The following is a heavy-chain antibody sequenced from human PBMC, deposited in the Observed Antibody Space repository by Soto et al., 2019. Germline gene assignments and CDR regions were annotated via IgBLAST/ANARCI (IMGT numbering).Heavy chain of an antibody. CDR3: AGASDHFDY. J-gene: IGHJ4*02. CDR2: SRNKAKSYTT. V-gene: IGHV3-72*01. CDR1: GFTFSDHY. Sequence: EVQLVESGGGLVQPGGSLRLSCAASGFTFSDHYMDWVRQAPGKGLEWVARSRNKAKSYTTDYAASVKGRFTISRDDSRNALYLQMDSLKTEDTAVHYCAGASDHFDYWGQGTLVTVSS.